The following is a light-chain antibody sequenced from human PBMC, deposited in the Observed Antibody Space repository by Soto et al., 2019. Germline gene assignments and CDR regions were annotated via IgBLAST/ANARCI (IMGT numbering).Light chain of an antibody. J-gene: IGKJ1*01. CDR2: EAS. CDR1: QSITSW. Sequence: DIQMTQTPSTLSASVGDRVTITCRASQSITSWLAWYQQKPGKAPKVLIYEASILESGVPSRFSGSGSGTEFTLTISSLQPDDFATYYCQQYSNLWTFGQGTKVEIK. V-gene: IGKV1-5*03. CDR3: QQYSNLWT.